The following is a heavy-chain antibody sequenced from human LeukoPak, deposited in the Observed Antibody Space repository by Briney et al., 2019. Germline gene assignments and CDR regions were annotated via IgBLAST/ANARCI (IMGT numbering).Heavy chain of an antibody. J-gene: IGHJ4*02. V-gene: IGHV3-23*01. CDR1: GFTFSSYA. CDR3: AKAVVVPAAGSYFDY. Sequence: GGSLRLSCAASGFTFSSYAMSWVRQAPGKGLEWVSAISGSGGSTYYADPVKGRFTISRDNSKNTLYLQMNSLRAEDTAVYYCAKAVVVPAAGSYFDYWGQGTLVTVSS. CDR2: ISGSGGST. D-gene: IGHD2-2*01.